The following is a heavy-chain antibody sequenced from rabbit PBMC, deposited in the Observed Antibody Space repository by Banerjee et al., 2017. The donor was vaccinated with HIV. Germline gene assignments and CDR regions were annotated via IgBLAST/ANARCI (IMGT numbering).Heavy chain of an antibody. J-gene: IGHJ4*01. CDR1: GFSFSNKYV. Sequence: QEQLEESGGDLVKPGASLTLTCTASGFSFSNKYVMCWVRQAPGKGLEWIGCINTSSGNTVYASWAKGRFTISKTSSTTVTLQMTSLTAADTATYFCARVDSSGWGDFNLWGQGTLVTVS. CDR3: ARVDSSGWGDFNL. V-gene: IGHV1S45*01. CDR2: INTSSGNT. D-gene: IGHD4-1*01.